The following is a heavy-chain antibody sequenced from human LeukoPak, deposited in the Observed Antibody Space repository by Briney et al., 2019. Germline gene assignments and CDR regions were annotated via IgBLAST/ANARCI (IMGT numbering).Heavy chain of an antibody. CDR1: GLTFSDYY. CDR2: ISSSGSTI. D-gene: IGHD6-13*01. J-gene: IGHJ4*02. V-gene: IGHV3-11*01. Sequence: KPGGSLRLSCAVSGLTFSDYYMSWIRQAPGKGLEWVSYISSSGSTISYADSVKGRFTISRDNSKNTLYLQMNSLRAEDTAVYYCAKDASPSSSWPDVYFDYWGQGTLVTVSS. CDR3: AKDASPSSSWPDVYFDY.